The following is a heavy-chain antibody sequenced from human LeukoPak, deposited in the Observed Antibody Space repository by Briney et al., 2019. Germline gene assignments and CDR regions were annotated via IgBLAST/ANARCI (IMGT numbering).Heavy chain of an antibody. CDR3: ARDPQGAGSLSGGAFDI. CDR1: GGSISSYY. CDR2: LYYAGSS. Sequence: SETLSLTCTVSGGSISSYYWSWIRQPPGKGLEWIGYLYYAGSSKYNASLKSRVTISVDTSKNQFSLKLRSVTAADTAVYYCARDPQGAGSLSGGAFDIWGQGTMVTVSS. V-gene: IGHV4-59*01. J-gene: IGHJ3*02. D-gene: IGHD1-26*01.